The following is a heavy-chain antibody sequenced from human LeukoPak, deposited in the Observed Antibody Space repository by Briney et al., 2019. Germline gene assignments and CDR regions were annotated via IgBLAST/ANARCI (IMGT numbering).Heavy chain of an antibody. Sequence: GGSLRLSCAASGFTFSSYAMSWVRQAPGKGLEWVSAISGSGGSTYYVDSVKGRFTISRDNAKNSLYLQMNSLRAEDTALYYCAKGASPMVRGVIDYWGQGTLVTVSS. J-gene: IGHJ4*02. CDR1: GFTFSSYA. D-gene: IGHD3-10*01. CDR2: ISGSGGST. V-gene: IGHV3-23*01. CDR3: AKGASPMVRGVIDY.